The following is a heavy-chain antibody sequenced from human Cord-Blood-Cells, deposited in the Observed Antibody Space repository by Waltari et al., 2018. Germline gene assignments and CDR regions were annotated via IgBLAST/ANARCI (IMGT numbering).Heavy chain of an antibody. D-gene: IGHD2-21*01. CDR1: GFTFDDYA. Sequence: EVQLVESGGGLVQPGRSLRLSCAASGFTFDDYAMHCVRQAPGKGREWVSGISWNSGSIGYADSVKGRFTISRDNAKNSLYLQMNSLRAEDTALYYCAKGDGVVIANWFDPWGQGTLVTVSS. CDR3: AKGDGVVIANWFDP. CDR2: ISWNSGSI. V-gene: IGHV3-9*01. J-gene: IGHJ5*02.